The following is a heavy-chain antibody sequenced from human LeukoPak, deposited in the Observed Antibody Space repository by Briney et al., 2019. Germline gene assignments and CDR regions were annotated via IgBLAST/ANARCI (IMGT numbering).Heavy chain of an antibody. Sequence: ASVKVSCKASGHTFTSYDINWVRQATGQGLEWMGWMNPNSGNTGYAQKFQGRVTMTRNTSISTAYMELSSLRSEDTAVYYCARGRRQSSAAGRGSGMDVWGQGTTVTVSS. D-gene: IGHD6-13*01. CDR1: GHTFTSYD. V-gene: IGHV1-8*01. J-gene: IGHJ6*02. CDR3: ARGRRQSSAAGRGSGMDV. CDR2: MNPNSGNT.